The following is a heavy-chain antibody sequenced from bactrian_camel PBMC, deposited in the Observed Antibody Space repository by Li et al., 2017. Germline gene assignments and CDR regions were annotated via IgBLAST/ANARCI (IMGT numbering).Heavy chain of an antibody. CDR2: LYTGSGHT. CDR1: GITTTRYC. V-gene: IGHV3S40*01. J-gene: IGHJ4*01. Sequence: VQLVESGGDSVQAGGSLRLACLTSGITTTRYCMAWLRQGTGKRREMVAGLYTGSGHTVYADSVKGRFTISQEYAKNTVYLRMNGLKPDDSGTYICAYESGTTPDLCRRRGPGGYFGQGTQVTVS. D-gene: IGHD7*01.